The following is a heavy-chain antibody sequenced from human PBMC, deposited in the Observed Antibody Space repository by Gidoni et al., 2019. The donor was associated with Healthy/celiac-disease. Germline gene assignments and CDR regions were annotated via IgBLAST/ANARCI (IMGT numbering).Heavy chain of an antibody. J-gene: IGHJ3*02. V-gene: IGHV3-33*01. Sequence: QVQLVESGGGVVQPGRSRRLSCAASGFTFSSYGMHWVRQAPGKGLEWLAVIWYDGSNKYYADSVKGRFTISRDNSKNTLYLQMNSLRAEDTAVYYCATATHAFDIWGQGTMVTVSS. CDR1: GFTFSSYG. CDR2: IWYDGSNK. D-gene: IGHD2-21*02. CDR3: ATATHAFDI.